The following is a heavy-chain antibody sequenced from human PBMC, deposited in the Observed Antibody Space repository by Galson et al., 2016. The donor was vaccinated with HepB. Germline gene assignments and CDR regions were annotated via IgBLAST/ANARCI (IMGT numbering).Heavy chain of an antibody. V-gene: IGHV3-21*01. CDR2: IEGDANHI. CDR1: GFNIRDYS. CDR3: ARGHCGSTNCHLYFDS. D-gene: IGHD2-2*01. Sequence: SLRLSCAASGFNIRDYSMNWLRQAPGKGLEWVSHIEGDANHIHYRHPLKGRFAISRDIAKNSLYLEMSGLGAEDTAIYYCARGHCGSTNCHLYFDSWGQGTLVTVSS. J-gene: IGHJ4*01.